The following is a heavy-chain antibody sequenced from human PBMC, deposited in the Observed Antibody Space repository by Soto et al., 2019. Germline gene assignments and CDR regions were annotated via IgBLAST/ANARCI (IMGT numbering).Heavy chain of an antibody. D-gene: IGHD2-15*01. J-gene: IGHJ3*02. CDR2: ISSNSDAM. CDR3: VIDYQYCFDM. CDR1: GFTFNTFP. V-gene: IGHV3-48*01. Sequence: EVQLVESGGGFVQPGGSLRLSCAASGFTFNTFPMNWVRLAPGKGLEWLSHISSNSDAMYYADSVKGTFTISRDNARKSLYLQMNSLIVDDTAVYYCVIDYQYCFDMWGQGTMVTVSS.